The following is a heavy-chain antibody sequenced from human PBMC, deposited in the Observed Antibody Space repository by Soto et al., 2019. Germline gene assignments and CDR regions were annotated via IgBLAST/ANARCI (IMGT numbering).Heavy chain of an antibody. CDR1: GYTFTGYY. V-gene: IGHV1-2*02. Sequence: ASVKVSCKASGYTFTGYYMHWVRQAPGQGLEWMGWINPNSGGTNYAQKFQGRVTMTRDTSISTAYMELSRLRSADTAVYYCARANPRVNHQLQGPTRFDPWGQGTLVTVSS. CDR3: ARANPRVNHQLQGPTRFDP. J-gene: IGHJ5*02. CDR2: INPNSGGT. D-gene: IGHD1-1*01.